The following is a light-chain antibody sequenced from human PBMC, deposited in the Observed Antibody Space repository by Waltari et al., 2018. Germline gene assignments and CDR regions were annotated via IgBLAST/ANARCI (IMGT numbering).Light chain of an antibody. CDR2: NTN. CDR1: TAAVSTGFS. V-gene: IGLV8-61*01. CDR3: VLYLPSGVWV. Sequence: TVVTPEPSFSVSAWATLTLTCSLSTAAVSTGFSLGWYQQTPGQAPRTLIYNTNARSSGVPDRFSGSILGSKAALTITGAQADDESDYYCVLYLPSGVWVFGGGTKLTVL. J-gene: IGLJ3*02.